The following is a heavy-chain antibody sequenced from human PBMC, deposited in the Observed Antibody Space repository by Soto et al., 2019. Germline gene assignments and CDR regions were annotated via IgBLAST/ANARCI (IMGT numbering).Heavy chain of an antibody. J-gene: IGHJ4*02. Sequence: EVQLVESGGGLVQPGGSLRLSCVASGFTSSYYWMSWVRQAPGKGLEWVARIKFDGTIIQYASSAKGRFTISRDNVENSLYLQTRSLRDGDTAVYYCARDSRYGSASSVNHYFAYWVQGSLVTVSS. CDR3: ARDSRYGSASSVNHYFAY. CDR1: GFTSSYYW. CDR2: IKFDGTII. D-gene: IGHD3-10*01. V-gene: IGHV3-7*01.